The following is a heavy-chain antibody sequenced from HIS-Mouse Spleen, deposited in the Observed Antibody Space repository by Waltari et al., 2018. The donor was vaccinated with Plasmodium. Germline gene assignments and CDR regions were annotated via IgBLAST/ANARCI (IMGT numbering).Heavy chain of an antibody. J-gene: IGHJ2*01. CDR2: IKQDGSEK. CDR1: GFPSRSYW. D-gene: IGHD6-13*01. V-gene: IGHV3-7*01. Sequence: EVRLVESGGGWVEPGGSLGLTCEAPGFPSRSYWMSWVRQAPGKGLEWVANIKQDGSEKYYVDSVKGRFTISRDNAKNSLYLQMNSLRAEDTAVYYCASSWYWYFDLWGRGTLVTVSS. CDR3: ASSWYWYFDL.